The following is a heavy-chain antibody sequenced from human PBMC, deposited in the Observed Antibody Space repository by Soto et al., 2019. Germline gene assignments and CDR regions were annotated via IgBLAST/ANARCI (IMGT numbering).Heavy chain of an antibody. CDR2: IYYSGST. V-gene: IGHV4-39*01. J-gene: IGHJ6*02. CDR1: GGSISSSSYY. Sequence: SETLSLTCTVSGGSISSSSYYWGWIRQPPGKGLEWIGSIYYSGSTYYNPSLKSRVTISVDTSKNQFSLKLSSMTAADTAVYYCAREVTTGGYYYYYYGMDVWGQGTTVTVSS. CDR3: AREVTTGGYYYYYYGMDV. D-gene: IGHD4-17*01.